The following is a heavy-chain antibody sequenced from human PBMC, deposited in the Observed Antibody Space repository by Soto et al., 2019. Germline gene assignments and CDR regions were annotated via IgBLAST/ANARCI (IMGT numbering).Heavy chain of an antibody. CDR1: GGSISSYY. V-gene: IGHV4-59*01. Sequence: PSETLSLTCTVSGGSISSYYWSWIRQPPGKGLEWVGYIYYSGSTNYNPSLKSRVTISVDTSKNQFSLKLSSVTAADTAVYYCARVDAAADLYYYYSMDVWGQGTTVTVSS. J-gene: IGHJ6*02. D-gene: IGHD6-13*01. CDR3: ARVDAAADLYYYYSMDV. CDR2: IYYSGST.